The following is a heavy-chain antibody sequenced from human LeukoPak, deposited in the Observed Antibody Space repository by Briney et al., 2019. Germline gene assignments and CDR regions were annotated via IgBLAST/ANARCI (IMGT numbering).Heavy chain of an antibody. V-gene: IGHV4-59*08. CDR1: GGSLSIHY. CDR3: ARHLTGTINSFDP. Sequence: PSETLPLTCTVSGGSLSIHYWTWIRQPPGKGLEWIGSVYYSGSSNYNPSLKSRVTILVDTSMSQFSLKLTSVTAADTAMYYCARHLTGTINSFDPWGQGTLVTVSS. J-gene: IGHJ5*02. CDR2: VYYSGSS. D-gene: IGHD1-7*01.